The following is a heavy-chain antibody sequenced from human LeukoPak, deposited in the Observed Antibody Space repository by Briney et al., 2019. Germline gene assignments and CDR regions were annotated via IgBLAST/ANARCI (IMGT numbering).Heavy chain of an antibody. V-gene: IGHV3-48*03. D-gene: IGHD1-14*01. CDR3: ARLPSGAFDI. J-gene: IGHJ3*02. CDR2: ISSSGGTI. CDR1: GFTFSSYE. Sequence: GGSLRLSCAASGFTFSSYEMNWVRQAPGKGLEWVSYISSSGGTIYYPDSVKGRFTISRDNAKNSLYLQMNRLRAEDTAIYYCARLPSGAFDIWGQGTMVTVSS.